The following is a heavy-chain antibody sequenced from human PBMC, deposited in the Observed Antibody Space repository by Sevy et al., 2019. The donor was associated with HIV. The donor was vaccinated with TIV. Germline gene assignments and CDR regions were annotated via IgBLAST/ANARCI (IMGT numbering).Heavy chain of an antibody. CDR1: GFAFYEYS. V-gene: IGHV3-21*04. CDR3: GREVCFSLHDC. CDR2: LSFGCGKI. J-gene: IGHJ4*02. Sequence: GGSLRLSCAASGFAFYEYSMNWIRQAPGKGLEWVATLSFGCGKINWADSGKGRLTISRGNSKNSFYLQMDNLRVEDTAIYYCGREVCFSLHDCWGQGTWVTVSS.